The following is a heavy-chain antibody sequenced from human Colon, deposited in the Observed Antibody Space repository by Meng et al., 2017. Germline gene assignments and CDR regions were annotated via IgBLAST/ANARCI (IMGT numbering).Heavy chain of an antibody. Sequence: GESLKISCATSGLTVSSSYMSWVRPAPGKRLDWVSIIYPDGRTFYADSVKGRFTISRDNSKNTLYLQMNSLRTEDTAVYYCTRGGDASSWNFFDDWGQGTLVTVSS. CDR3: TRGGDASSWNFFDD. V-gene: IGHV3-66*02. CDR2: IYPDGRT. D-gene: IGHD6-13*01. J-gene: IGHJ4*02. CDR1: GLTVSSSY.